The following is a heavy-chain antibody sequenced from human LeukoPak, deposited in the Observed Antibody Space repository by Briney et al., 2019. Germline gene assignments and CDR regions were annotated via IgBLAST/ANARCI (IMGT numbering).Heavy chain of an antibody. J-gene: IGHJ3*02. CDR2: MNPNSGNT. V-gene: IGHV1-8*01. CDR3: ARDQYGYYYDVRGAFDI. Sequence: ASVKVSCKASGYTLTSYDINWVRQATGQGLEWMGWMNPNSGNTGYAQKFQGRVTMTRNTSISTAYMELSSLRSEDTAVYYCARDQYGYYYDVRGAFDIWGQGTMVTVSS. D-gene: IGHD3-22*01. CDR1: GYTLTSYD.